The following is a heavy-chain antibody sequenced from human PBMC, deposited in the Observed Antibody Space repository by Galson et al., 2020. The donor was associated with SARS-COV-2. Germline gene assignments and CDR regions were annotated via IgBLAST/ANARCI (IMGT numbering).Heavy chain of an antibody. D-gene: IGHD3-16*02. CDR3: TRGLSAGMTLYLGELSNTRPHYFDY. Sequence: GGSLRLSCAASGFTFSSYIMNWVRQAPGKGLEWVSSISSTSSYKQYADSVKGRFTISRDNARNSLSLQTNSLRVEDTAVYYCTRGLSAGMTLYLGELSNTRPHYFDYWGQGILVTVSS. CDR2: ISSTSSYK. CDR1: GFTFSSYI. V-gene: IGHV3-21*01. J-gene: IGHJ4*01.